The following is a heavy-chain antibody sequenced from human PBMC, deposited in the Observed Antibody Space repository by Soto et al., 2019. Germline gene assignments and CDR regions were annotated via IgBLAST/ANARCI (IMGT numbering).Heavy chain of an antibody. CDR3: ARGLIYDSSGYYFDY. CDR2: INPSGGST. Sequence: ASVKVSCKASGYTFTRYYIHWVRQAPGQGLEWMGIINPSGGSTRYAQKFQGRVTMTRDTSTSTVYMELSSLRSEDTAVYYCARGLIYDSSGYYFDYWGQGTLVTVSS. CDR1: GYTFTRYY. D-gene: IGHD3-22*01. J-gene: IGHJ4*02. V-gene: IGHV1-46*01.